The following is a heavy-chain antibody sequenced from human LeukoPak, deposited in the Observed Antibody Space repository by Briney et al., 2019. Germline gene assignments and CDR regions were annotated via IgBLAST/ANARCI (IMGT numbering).Heavy chain of an antibody. Sequence: GGSLTLSCAASGFSVSTFSMHWVRQVPGKGLVWVSRFKRDGIISYADFVRGRFTISRDNARNTLLLQMNSLRAEDTAVYYCAAEDTTLFKDAFDIWGLGTMVTVSS. D-gene: IGHD1-1*01. V-gene: IGHV3-74*01. CDR1: GFSVSTFS. J-gene: IGHJ3*02. CDR2: FKRDGII. CDR3: AAEDTTLFKDAFDI.